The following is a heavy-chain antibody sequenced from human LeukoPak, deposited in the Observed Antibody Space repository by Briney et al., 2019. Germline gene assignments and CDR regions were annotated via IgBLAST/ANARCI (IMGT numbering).Heavy chain of an antibody. J-gene: IGHJ4*02. D-gene: IGHD5-12*01. CDR1: GGSISSGGYS. V-gene: IGHV4-30-2*01. CDR2: IYHSGST. CDR3: ARGGGYDEPLDY. Sequence: PSQTLSLTCAVSGGSISSGGYSWSWIRQPPGKGLEWIGYIYHSGSTYYNPSLKSRVTISVDRSKNQFSLKLSSVTAADTAVYYCARGGGYDEPLDYWGQGTLVTVSS.